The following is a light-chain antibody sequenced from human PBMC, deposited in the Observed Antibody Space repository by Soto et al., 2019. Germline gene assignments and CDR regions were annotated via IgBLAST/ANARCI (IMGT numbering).Light chain of an antibody. CDR2: YAS. CDR3: QHYSNWPPT. J-gene: IGKJ3*01. Sequence: EMVMTQSPATLSVSPGERVTLSCRASESVHRNLAWYQQKPGQGPSLLIYYASTRATGVPDRFTGSGSGTEFTLNISSLQSEDFGVYHCQHYSNWPPTVGPGTKVEIK. V-gene: IGKV3-15*01. CDR1: ESVHRN.